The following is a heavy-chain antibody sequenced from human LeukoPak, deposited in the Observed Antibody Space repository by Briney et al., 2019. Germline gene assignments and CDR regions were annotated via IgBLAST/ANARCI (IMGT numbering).Heavy chain of an antibody. Sequence: PSETLSLTCAVSGYSISSGYYWGWLRQPPGTGVEWIGSIYQSGSTYYNPSLKSRVTISVDTSKNQFSLKLSSVTAADTAVYYGARQKGILTGPRGPFDIWGQGTMVTVSS. D-gene: IGHD3-9*01. CDR2: IYQSGST. V-gene: IGHV4-38-2*01. J-gene: IGHJ3*02. CDR3: ARQKGILTGPRGPFDI. CDR1: GYSISSGYY.